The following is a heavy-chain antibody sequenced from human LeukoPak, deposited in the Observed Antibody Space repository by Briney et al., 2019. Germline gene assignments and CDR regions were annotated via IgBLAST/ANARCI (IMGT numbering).Heavy chain of an antibody. D-gene: IGHD3-3*01. CDR3: ARLEAY. J-gene: IGHJ4*02. CDR1: GGSISSSSYY. V-gene: IGHV4-39*01. Sequence: SETHSLTCTVSGGSISSSSYYWGWIRQPPGKGLEWIGSMYYSGSTYYNPSLKSRVTISVDTSKNQFSLKLSSVTAADTAVYYCARLEAYWGQGTLVTVSS. CDR2: MYYSGST.